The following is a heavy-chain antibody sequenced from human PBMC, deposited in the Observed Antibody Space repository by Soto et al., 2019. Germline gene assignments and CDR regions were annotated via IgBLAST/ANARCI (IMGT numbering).Heavy chain of an antibody. D-gene: IGHD4-4*01. V-gene: IGHV3-33*01. Sequence: GGSLRLSCAASGFTFSSYGMHWVRQAPGNGLEWVAVIWYDGSNKYYADSVKGRFTISRDNSKNTLYLQMNSLRAEDTAVYYCAREGLHRRNYYYYYGMDVWGQGTTVTVSS. CDR3: AREGLHRRNYYYYYGMDV. CDR2: IWYDGSNK. CDR1: GFTFSSYG. J-gene: IGHJ6*02.